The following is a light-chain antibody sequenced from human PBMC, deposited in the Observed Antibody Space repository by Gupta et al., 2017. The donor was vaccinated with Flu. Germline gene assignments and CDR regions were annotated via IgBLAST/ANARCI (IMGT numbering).Light chain of an antibody. CDR2: GAS. J-gene: IGKJ4*01. CDR1: QSVSSSY. V-gene: IGKV3-20*01. Sequence: PGTLSLSPGERATLSCRASQSVSSSYLAWYQQKPGQAPRLLIYGASSRATGIPDRFSGSGSGTDFTLTSSRREPEDFAVYYWQQDGSSRLFGGGTKVEIK. CDR3: QQDGSSRL.